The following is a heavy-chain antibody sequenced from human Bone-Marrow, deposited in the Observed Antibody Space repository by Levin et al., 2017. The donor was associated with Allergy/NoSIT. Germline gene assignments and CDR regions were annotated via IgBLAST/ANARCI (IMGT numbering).Heavy chain of an antibody. CDR2: IYYSGST. J-gene: IGHJ4*03. CDR3: ARRLPVIWGRGYFDY. Sequence: GSLRLSCTVSGDSISDSGYYWGWFRQPPGKGLEWIGTIYYSGSTYSTPSLKSRLTISVDTSKNQFSLTLSSVTAADTAVYYCARRLPVIWGRGYFDYWGQGSLVTVSS. D-gene: IGHD3-16*01. V-gene: IGHV4-39*01. CDR1: GDSISDSGYY.